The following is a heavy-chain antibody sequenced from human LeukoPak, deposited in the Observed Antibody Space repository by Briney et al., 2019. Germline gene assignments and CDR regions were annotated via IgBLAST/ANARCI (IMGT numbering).Heavy chain of an antibody. Sequence: GSLRLSCAASGFTFSSYGMHWVRQAPGKGLEWVAVIWYDGSNKYYGDSVKGRFTISRDNSKNTLYLQMNSLRAEDTAVYYCARVLLPLYGMDVWGQGTTVTVSS. V-gene: IGHV3-33*08. J-gene: IGHJ6*02. CDR1: GFTFSSYG. CDR2: IWYDGSNK. D-gene: IGHD3-22*01. CDR3: ARVLLPLYGMDV.